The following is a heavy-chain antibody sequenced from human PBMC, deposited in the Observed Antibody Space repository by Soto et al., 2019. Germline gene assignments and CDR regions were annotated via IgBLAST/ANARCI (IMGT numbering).Heavy chain of an antibody. CDR2: ISSSSSYI. Sequence: ASVKVSCAASGFTFSSYSMNWVRQAPGKGLEWVSSISSSSSYIYYADSVKGRFTISRDNAKNSLYLQMNSLRAEDTAVYYCARDPHSSSLFSYYYGMDVWGQGTTVTVSS. D-gene: IGHD6-6*01. CDR1: GFTFSSYS. CDR3: ARDPHSSSLFSYYYGMDV. J-gene: IGHJ6*02. V-gene: IGHV3-21*01.